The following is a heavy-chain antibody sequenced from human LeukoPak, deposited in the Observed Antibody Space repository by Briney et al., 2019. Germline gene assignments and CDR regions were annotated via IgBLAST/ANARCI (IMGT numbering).Heavy chain of an antibody. CDR3: ARDSSWHVPVPENPVAFDY. Sequence: GGSLRLSCAASGFTFSSYAMSWVRQAPGKGLEWVSAISGSGGSTYYADSVKGRFTISRDNAKNSLYLQMNSLRAEDTAVYYCARDSSWHVPVPENPVAFDYWGQGTLVTVSS. CDR1: GFTFSSYA. J-gene: IGHJ4*02. D-gene: IGHD6-13*01. CDR2: ISGSGGST. V-gene: IGHV3-23*01.